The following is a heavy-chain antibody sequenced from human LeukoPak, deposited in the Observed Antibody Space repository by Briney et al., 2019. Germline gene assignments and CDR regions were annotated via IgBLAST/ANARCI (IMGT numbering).Heavy chain of an antibody. V-gene: IGHV3-48*04. CDR3: ARMNYVSSGWGAPFDY. J-gene: IGHJ4*02. CDR1: GFTFSSFS. D-gene: IGHD1-7*01. Sequence: GGSLRLSCAASGFTFSSFSMNWVRQAPGKGLEWVSYIRSGGTNTDYTGSVKGRFAISRDNAKNSLYLQMNSLRAEDTAVYYCARMNYVSSGWGAPFDYWGQGTLVTVSS. CDR2: IRSGGTNT.